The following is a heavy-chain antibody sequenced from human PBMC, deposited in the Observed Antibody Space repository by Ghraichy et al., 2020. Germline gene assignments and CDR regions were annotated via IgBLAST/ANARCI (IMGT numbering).Heavy chain of an antibody. CDR2: ISYDGSNK. Sequence: GGSLRLSCAASGFTFSSYAMHWVRQAPGKGLEWVAVISYDGSNKYYADSVKGRFTISRDNSKNTLYLQMNSLRAEDTAVYYCARGGRDSGSYWGQGTLVTVSS. CDR1: GFTFSSYA. CDR3: ARGGRDSGSY. V-gene: IGHV3-30-3*01. J-gene: IGHJ4*02. D-gene: IGHD1-26*01.